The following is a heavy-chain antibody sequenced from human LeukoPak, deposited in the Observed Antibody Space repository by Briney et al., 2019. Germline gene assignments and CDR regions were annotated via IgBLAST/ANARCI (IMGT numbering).Heavy chain of an antibody. J-gene: IGHJ4*02. CDR3: ARGGIAAASHFDY. CDR1: GYSFTGYY. V-gene: IGHV1-2*02. D-gene: IGHD6-13*01. CDR2: INPNTGGP. Sequence: GASVKVSCKASGYSFTGYYMHWVRQAPGQGLEWMGYINPNTGGPNYAQKFQDRATMTSDTSISTAYMELSSLRSDDTAIYYCARGGIAAASHFDYWGQGTLVTVSS.